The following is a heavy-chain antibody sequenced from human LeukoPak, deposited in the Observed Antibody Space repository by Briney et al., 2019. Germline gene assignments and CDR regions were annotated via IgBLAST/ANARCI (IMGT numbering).Heavy chain of an antibody. J-gene: IGHJ4*02. V-gene: IGHV3-74*01. D-gene: IGHD3-10*01. CDR1: GFTFSSYW. Sequence: GGSLRLPCAASGFTFSSYWMHWVRQAPGKGLVWVSRINSDGSSTSYADSVKGRFTISRDNAKDTLYLQMNSLRAEDTAVYYCARDPGYYYYGSGSYYKPRYFDYWGQGALVTVSS. CDR2: INSDGSST. CDR3: ARDPGYYYYGSGSYYKPRYFDY.